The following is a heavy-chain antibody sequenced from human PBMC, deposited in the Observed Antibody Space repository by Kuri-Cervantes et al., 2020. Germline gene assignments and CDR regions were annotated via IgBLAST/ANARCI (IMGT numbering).Heavy chain of an antibody. CDR3: ALGDYYYGMDV. J-gene: IGHJ6*02. V-gene: IGHV3-30-3*01. CDR2: ISYDGSNK. CDR1: GFTVSSNY. Sequence: GESLKISCAASGFTVSSNYMSWVRQAPGKGLEWVAVISYDGSNKYYADSVKGRFTISRDNSKNTLYLQMNSLRAEDTAVYYCALGDYYYGMDVWGQGTTVTVSS. D-gene: IGHD3-16*01.